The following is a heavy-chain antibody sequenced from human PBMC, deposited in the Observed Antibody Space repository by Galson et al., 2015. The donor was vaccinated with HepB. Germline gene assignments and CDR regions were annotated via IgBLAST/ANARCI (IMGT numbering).Heavy chain of an antibody. J-gene: IGHJ5*02. D-gene: IGHD3-10*01. CDR1: GFTVSSNY. CDR3: ARAGFGELSWFDP. V-gene: IGHV3-53*01. Sequence: SLRLSCAASGFTVSSNYMSWVRQAPGKGLEWVSVIYSGGSTYYADSVKGRFTISRDNSKYTLYLQMNSLRAEDTAVYYCARAGFGELSWFDPWGQGTLVTVSS. CDR2: IYSGGST.